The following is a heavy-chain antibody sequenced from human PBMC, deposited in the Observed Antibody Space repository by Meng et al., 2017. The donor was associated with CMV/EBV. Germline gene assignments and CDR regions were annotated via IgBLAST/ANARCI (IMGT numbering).Heavy chain of an antibody. CDR1: GPTFSSYA. CDR3: ATDGGLPPYYYGLDV. Sequence: SLKTSCAASGPTFSSYAMHWVHQARDERLECGTVISYDGNNKYYADSVKGRFTISRDNSKNTLYLQMSSLRAEDTAVHYCATDGGLPPYYYGLDVWGQGTTVTVSS. D-gene: IGHD3-16*01. V-gene: IGHV3-30-3*01. CDR2: ISYDGNNK. J-gene: IGHJ6*02.